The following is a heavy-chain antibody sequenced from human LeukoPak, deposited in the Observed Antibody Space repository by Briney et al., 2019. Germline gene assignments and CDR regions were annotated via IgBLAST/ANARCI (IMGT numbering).Heavy chain of an antibody. D-gene: IGHD3-22*01. CDR2: IYYSGST. CDR1: GGSISSYY. CDR3: ARGGEYYYDSSGYYYFSY. V-gene: IGHV4-59*08. Sequence: PSETLSLTCTVSGGSISSYYWSWIRQPPGKGLEWIGYIYYSGSTNYNPSLKSRVTISVDPSKHQFSLKLSSVTAADTAVYYCARGGEYYYDSSGYYYFSYWGQGTLVTVSS. J-gene: IGHJ4*02.